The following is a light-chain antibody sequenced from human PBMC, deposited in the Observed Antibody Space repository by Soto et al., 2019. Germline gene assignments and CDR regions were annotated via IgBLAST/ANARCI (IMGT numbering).Light chain of an antibody. Sequence: QSDLTQPASVSGSAGQSITISCTGTRSNVGAFNFVSWYQQYAGKAPKLIIYEVSNRPSGVSNRFSGSKSGNTASLTISGLQAEDEANYYCSSYVTTDARVFGTGTKLTVL. CDR2: EVS. J-gene: IGLJ1*01. CDR1: RSNVGAFNF. CDR3: SSYVTTDARV. V-gene: IGLV2-14*01.